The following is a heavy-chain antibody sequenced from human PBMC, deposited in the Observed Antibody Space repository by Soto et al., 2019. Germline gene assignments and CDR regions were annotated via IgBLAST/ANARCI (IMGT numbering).Heavy chain of an antibody. CDR1: GYSFTSYW. CDR2: IYPGDSDT. J-gene: IGHJ6*02. CDR3: ARNLLNGQYYYYGMDV. V-gene: IGHV5-51*01. D-gene: IGHD2-8*01. Sequence: GESLKISCKGSGYSFTSYWIGWVRQMPGKGLEWMGIIYPGDSDTRYSPSFQGQVTISADKSISTAYLQWSSLKASDTAMYYCARNLLNGQYYYYGMDVWGQGTKVTVSS.